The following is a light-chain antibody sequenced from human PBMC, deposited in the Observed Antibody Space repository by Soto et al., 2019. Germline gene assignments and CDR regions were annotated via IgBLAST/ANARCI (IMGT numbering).Light chain of an antibody. V-gene: IGKV3-15*01. CDR3: QQYYDWPIT. J-gene: IGKJ5*01. Sequence: EIVMTRSPATLSVSPGERATLSCRASQSISTNLAWYHQKPGQAPRLLIYGASTRATGIPARFSGSGSGTEFTLTISSLQSEDFAVYYCQQYYDWPITFGQGTRLDIK. CDR1: QSISTN. CDR2: GAS.